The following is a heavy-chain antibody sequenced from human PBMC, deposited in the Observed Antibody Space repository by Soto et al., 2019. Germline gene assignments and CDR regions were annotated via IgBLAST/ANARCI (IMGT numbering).Heavy chain of an antibody. Sequence: SETLSLTCPVSGGSISSYYWSWIRQPPGKGLEWIGYIYYSGSTNYNPSLKSRVTISVDTSKNQFSLKLRSVTAADTAVYYWGSLPWAASGGYFVPWGQETRVTAAS. D-gene: IGHD3-22*01. J-gene: IGHJ5*02. CDR1: GGSISSYY. CDR2: IYYSGST. CDR3: GSLPWAASGGYFVP. V-gene: IGHV4-59*01.